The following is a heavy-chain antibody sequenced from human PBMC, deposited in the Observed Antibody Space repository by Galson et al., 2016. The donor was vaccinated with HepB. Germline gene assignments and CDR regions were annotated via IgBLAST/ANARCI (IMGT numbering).Heavy chain of an antibody. Sequence: SLRLSCAGSGFDFSDYAMHWVRQTPGKGLEWVSVLSYDGVNKYYAYSVKGLFTISRDNSKNTLFLKMNSLRAEDTALYYCARVGTKHTYGFSSSDHWGRGTLVTVSS. V-gene: IGHV3-30-3*01. CDR1: GFDFSDYA. CDR2: LSYDGVNK. J-gene: IGHJ5*02. D-gene: IGHD3-10*01. CDR3: ARVGTKHTYGFSSSDH.